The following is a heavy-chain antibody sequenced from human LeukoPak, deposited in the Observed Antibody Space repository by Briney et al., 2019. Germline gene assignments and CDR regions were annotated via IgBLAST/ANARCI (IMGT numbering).Heavy chain of an antibody. V-gene: IGHV3-23*01. CDR2: ISGSGGST. D-gene: IGHD2-2*02. Sequence: GGSLRLSCAASGFTFSSYAMSWVRKAPGKGLEWVSAISGSGGSTYYADSVKGRFTIPRDNSKNTLYLQMNSLRAEDTAVYYCAKDPYADCSSTSCYSWFDPWGQGTLVTVSS. CDR3: AKDPYADCSSTSCYSWFDP. CDR1: GFTFSSYA. J-gene: IGHJ5*02.